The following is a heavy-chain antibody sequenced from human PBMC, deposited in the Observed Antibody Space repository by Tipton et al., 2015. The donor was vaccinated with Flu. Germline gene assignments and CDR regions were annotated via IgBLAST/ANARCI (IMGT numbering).Heavy chain of an antibody. D-gene: IGHD3-3*01. J-gene: IGHJ6*02. V-gene: IGHV4-38-2*02. CDR3: ARDTVFWSGPYGMDV. CDR1: GDSIGSKFY. CDR2: IHRTGTT. Sequence: TLSLTCSVSGDSIGSKFYWGWIRQPPGKGLEWIGNIHRTGTTYYNPSLTSRVTITVDTSKNQFSLRLTSVTAADTAVYYCARDTVFWSGPYGMDVWGQGTTVTVSS.